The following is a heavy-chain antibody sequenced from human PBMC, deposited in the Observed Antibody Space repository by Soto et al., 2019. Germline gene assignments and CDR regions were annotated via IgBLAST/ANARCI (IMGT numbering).Heavy chain of an antibody. Sequence: QVQLQESGPGLVKPSQTLSLPCTVSGGSISSGEFCWRWIRQPPGKGLEWIGYIYYRWSTYYNPSLTGRVTISVDTSKTQFSLKLSSVTAADTAVYYCARAGGVRSHCFDPCCHGTLVTVSS. CDR1: GGSISSGEFC. CDR3: ARAGGVRSHCFDP. CDR2: IYYRWST. J-gene: IGHJ5*02. D-gene: IGHD3-10*01. V-gene: IGHV4-30-4*01.